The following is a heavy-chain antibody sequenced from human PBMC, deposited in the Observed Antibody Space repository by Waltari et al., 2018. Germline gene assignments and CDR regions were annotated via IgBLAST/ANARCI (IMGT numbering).Heavy chain of an antibody. Sequence: QLQLQESGPGLVKPSETLSLTCTVSGGSISSSSYYWGWIRQPPGKGLEWIGILYYSGSTYYNPSLKSRVTISVDTSKNQFSLKLSSVTAADTAVYYCARLSGHGAYDILTGLPFDYWGQGTLVTVSS. CDR2: LYYSGST. D-gene: IGHD3-9*01. CDR3: ARLSGHGAYDILTGLPFDY. V-gene: IGHV4-39*01. J-gene: IGHJ4*02. CDR1: GGSISSSSYY.